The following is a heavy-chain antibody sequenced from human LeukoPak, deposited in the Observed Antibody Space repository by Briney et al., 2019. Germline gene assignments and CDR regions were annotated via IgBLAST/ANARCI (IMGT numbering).Heavy chain of an antibody. CDR3: ARDGAIVATILDY. CDR2: ISYDGSNN. Sequence: GGSLRLSCAASGFTFSSYAMHWVRQAPGKGLEWVAVISYDGSNNYYADSVKGRFTISRDNSKNTLYLQMNSLRAEDTAVYYCARDGAIVATILDYWGQGTLVTVSS. D-gene: IGHD5-12*01. CDR1: GFTFSSYA. V-gene: IGHV3-30*04. J-gene: IGHJ4*02.